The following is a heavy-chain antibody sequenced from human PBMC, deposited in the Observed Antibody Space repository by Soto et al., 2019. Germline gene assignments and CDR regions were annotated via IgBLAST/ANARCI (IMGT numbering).Heavy chain of an antibody. CDR2: INAGNGNT. V-gene: IGHV1-3*01. CDR3: ASSNIVAAPYGMDV. D-gene: IGHD6-13*01. CDR1: GYTFTRYA. J-gene: IGHJ6*02. Sequence: ASVKVSCKASGYTFTRYAMHWVRQAPGQRLERMGWINAGNGNTKYSQKFQGRVTITRDTSASTAYMELSSLRSEDTAVYYCASSNIVAAPYGMDVWGQGTTVTVS.